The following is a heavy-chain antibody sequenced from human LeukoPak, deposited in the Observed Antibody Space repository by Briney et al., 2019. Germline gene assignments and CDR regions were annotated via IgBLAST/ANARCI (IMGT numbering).Heavy chain of an antibody. V-gene: IGHV3-53*01. CDR3: ARDFEGVHRTTNSYTYYYYMDV. D-gene: IGHD2/OR15-2a*01. J-gene: IGHJ6*03. Sequence: PGGSLRLSCAPSGFTVSDNYMTWVRQAPGEGLEWDSIIYGVSTYFADSVKGRFTISRDNSKNTVYLQMNRLRAEDTGVYYCARDFEGVHRTTNSYTYYYYMDVWGKGTTVIVSS. CDR2: IYGVST. CDR1: GFTVSDNY.